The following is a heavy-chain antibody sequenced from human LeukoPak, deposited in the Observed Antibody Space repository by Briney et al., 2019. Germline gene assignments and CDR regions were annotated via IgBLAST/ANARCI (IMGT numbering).Heavy chain of an antibody. CDR1: GFTFSSYG. CDR3: ARDSSSSGQYYFDF. CDR2: ISYDGSNK. V-gene: IGHV3-30*03. Sequence: GGSLRLSCAASGFTFSSYGMHWVRQAPGKGLEWVAAISYDGSNKYYADSVKGRFTISRDNSKNTLYLQMNGLRAEDTAVFYCARDSSSSGQYYFDFWGQGTLVTVSS. D-gene: IGHD6-6*01. J-gene: IGHJ4*02.